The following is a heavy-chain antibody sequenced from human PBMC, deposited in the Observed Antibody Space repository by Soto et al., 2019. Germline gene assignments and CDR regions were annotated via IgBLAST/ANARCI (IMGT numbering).Heavy chain of an antibody. J-gene: IGHJ4*02. D-gene: IGHD4-17*01. CDR2: IDAGNGNT. Sequence: QVQLVQSGAEVKKPGASVKVSCKASGYTFTSYAMHWVRQAPGQRLDWMGWIDAGNGNTKYSQKFQGRDTMTRDTSASTTHMELSSLRSEDTAVSYCARQAEAGDEYGYWGQGTLVTVSS. V-gene: IGHV1-3*01. CDR3: ARQAEAGDEYGY. CDR1: GYTFTSYA.